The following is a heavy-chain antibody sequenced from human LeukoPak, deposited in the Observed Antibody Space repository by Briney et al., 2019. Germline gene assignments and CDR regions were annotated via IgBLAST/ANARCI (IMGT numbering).Heavy chain of an antibody. J-gene: IGHJ4*02. CDR3: ARVWDDSSGRDY. V-gene: IGHV4-38-2*02. Sequence: PSETLSLTCTVSGYSISSGYYWGWIRQPPGKGLEWIGYIYYSGSTNYNPSLKSRVTISVNTSKNQFSLKLSSVTAADTAVYYCARVWDDSSGRDYWGQGTLVTVSS. CDR1: GYSISSGYY. CDR2: IYYSGST. D-gene: IGHD6-19*01.